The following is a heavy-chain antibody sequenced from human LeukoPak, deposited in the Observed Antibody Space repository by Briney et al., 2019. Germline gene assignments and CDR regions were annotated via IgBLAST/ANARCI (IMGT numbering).Heavy chain of an antibody. V-gene: IGHV4-38-2*01. CDR1: GYSISSGYY. Sequence: SETLSLTCAVSGYSISSGYYWGWIRQPPGKGLEWIGSIYHSGSTYYNPSLKSRVTISVDTSKNHFSLKLSSVTAADTAVYYCARQAPPRYCSSTSCPGAYYYYYMDVWGKGTTVTVSS. CDR3: ARQAPPRYCSSTSCPGAYYYYYMDV. D-gene: IGHD2-2*01. CDR2: IYHSGST. J-gene: IGHJ6*03.